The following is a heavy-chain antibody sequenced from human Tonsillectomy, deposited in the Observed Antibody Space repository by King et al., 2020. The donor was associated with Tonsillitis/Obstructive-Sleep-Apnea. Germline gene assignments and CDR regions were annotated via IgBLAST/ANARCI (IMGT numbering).Heavy chain of an antibody. CDR1: GFTFSSYA. CDR3: AKGGLISSSSEFDY. V-gene: IGHV3-23*04. CDR2: ISGSGGST. D-gene: IGHD6-6*01. J-gene: IGHJ4*02. Sequence: VQLVESGGGLVQPGGSLRLSCASSGFTFSSYAMSWVRQAPGKGLEWVSGISGSGGSTYYADSVKSRFTISRDNSKNTLYVQMNSLRAEDTAIYYCAKGGLISSSSEFDYWGQGTLVTVSS.